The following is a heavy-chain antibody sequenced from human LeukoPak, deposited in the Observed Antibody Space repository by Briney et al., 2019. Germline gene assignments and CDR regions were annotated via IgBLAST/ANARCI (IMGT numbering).Heavy chain of an antibody. V-gene: IGHV3-66*01. J-gene: IGHJ4*02. D-gene: IGHD4-17*01. CDR2: IYGGGTT. CDR3: ATRPDGDYPSFDF. CDR1: GFTFSSYA. Sequence: GGSLRLSCAASGFTFSSYAFHWVRQAPGKGLEWVSGIYGGGTTYYADSVKGRFTISRDNSKNTLYLQMNSLRAEDTALYYCATRPDGDYPSFDFWGQGTLVTVSS.